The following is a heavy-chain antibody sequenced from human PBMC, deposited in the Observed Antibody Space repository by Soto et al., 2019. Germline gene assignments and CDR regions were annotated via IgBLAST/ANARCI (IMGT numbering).Heavy chain of an antibody. Sequence: GESLKISCKGSGYSFTSYWIGWVRQMPGKGLEWMGIIYPGDSDTRYSPSFQGQVTISADKSISTAYLQWSSLKASDTAMYYCARYLQTYYYDSSGYYYFDYWGQGTLVTVSS. CDR1: GYSFTSYW. J-gene: IGHJ4*02. V-gene: IGHV5-51*01. D-gene: IGHD3-22*01. CDR3: ARYLQTYYYDSSGYYYFDY. CDR2: IYPGDSDT.